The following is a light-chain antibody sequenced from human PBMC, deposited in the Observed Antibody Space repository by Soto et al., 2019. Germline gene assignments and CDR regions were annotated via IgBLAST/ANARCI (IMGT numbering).Light chain of an antibody. CDR2: ATS. CDR1: QSVSSLY. V-gene: IGKV3-20*01. Sequence: EMVLTQSPGTLSLSPGESVTLSCRASQSVSSLYLAWYQQKPGQAPRLLIYATSSRATGIPDRFIGSGSGTDFTLTIGSLEPEDFAVYYCQQYGNSPSYSFGQGTRLEIK. J-gene: IGKJ2*03. CDR3: QQYGNSPSYS.